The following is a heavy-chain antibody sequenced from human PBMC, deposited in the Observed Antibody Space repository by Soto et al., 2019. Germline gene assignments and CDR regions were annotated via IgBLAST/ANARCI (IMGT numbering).Heavy chain of an antibody. J-gene: IGHJ4*02. CDR2: IKQDGSEE. CDR1: GFTFSTSW. V-gene: IGHV3-7*05. Sequence: EVQLVESGGGLVQPGGSLKISCSASGFTFSTSWMSWVGQAPGKGLEWVANIKQDGSEEYYVDSVKGRFTVSRDNAKNSLYLQMNSLRVEDTAVYFCARGPRHSDAYWGLGTVVTVSS. CDR3: ARGPRHSDAY. D-gene: IGHD5-18*01.